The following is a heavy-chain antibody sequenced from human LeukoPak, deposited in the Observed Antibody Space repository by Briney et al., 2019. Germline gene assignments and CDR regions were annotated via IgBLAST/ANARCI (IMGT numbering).Heavy chain of an antibody. D-gene: IGHD6-6*01. CDR3: ASQYSTSSGLWFDP. Sequence: SETLSLTCTVSGVSISSGSYYWSWIRQPPGKGLEWIGYIFYSGSGNYNPSLESRLTISVDTSKNQFSLKLSSVTAADTAVYYCASQYSTSSGLWFDPWGQGTLVTVSS. V-gene: IGHV4-61*01. CDR2: IFYSGSG. J-gene: IGHJ5*02. CDR1: GVSISSGSYY.